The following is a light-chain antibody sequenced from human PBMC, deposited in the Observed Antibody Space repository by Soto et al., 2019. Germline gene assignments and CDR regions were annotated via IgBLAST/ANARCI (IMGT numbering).Light chain of an antibody. CDR2: GAS. J-gene: IGKJ1*01. Sequence: DIQMTQSPSTLSASVGDRVTLTCRASQTVSTWLAWYQQKPGKAPKLLIYGASSLQTGVPSRFSGSGSGTEFTLTISSLQPDDFATYYCQQYNSFWTFGQGTKVDVK. CDR3: QQYNSFWT. V-gene: IGKV1-5*01. CDR1: QTVSTW.